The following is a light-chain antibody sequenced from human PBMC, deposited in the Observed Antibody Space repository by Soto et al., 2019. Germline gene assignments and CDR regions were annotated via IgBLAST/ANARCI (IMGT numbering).Light chain of an antibody. CDR3: QQSYSTPLT. V-gene: IGKV4-1*01. Sequence: DIVMTQSPESLAVSLGERATINCKSSQSVFYSSNNKNYLTWYQQKPGQPPKLLIYWASTRESGVPDRFSGSGSGTDFTLPISSLQAEDVAVYYCQQSYSTPLTFGGGTKVEIK. CDR1: QSVFYSSNNKNY. CDR2: WAS. J-gene: IGKJ4*01.